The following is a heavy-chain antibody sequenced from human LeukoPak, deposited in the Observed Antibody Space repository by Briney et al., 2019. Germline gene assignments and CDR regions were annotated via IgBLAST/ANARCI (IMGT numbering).Heavy chain of an antibody. D-gene: IGHD4-17*01. V-gene: IGHV3-33*06. CDR3: AKDNGDFALDY. CDR2: IWYDGSNE. CDR1: GFSFRTYG. Sequence: PGRSLRLSCAASGFSFRTYGMHWVRQAPGEGLEWVADIWYDGSNEYYADSVKGRFTISRDNSKNTLSLQMNSLKAEDTAVYYCAKDNGDFALDYWGQGTLVTVSS. J-gene: IGHJ4*02.